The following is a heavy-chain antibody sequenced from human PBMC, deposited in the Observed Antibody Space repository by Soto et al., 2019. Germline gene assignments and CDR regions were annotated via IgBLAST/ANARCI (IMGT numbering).Heavy chain of an antibody. V-gene: IGHV3-23*01. D-gene: IGHD1-26*01. CDR1: ALTSSSYA. CDR3: AKDSPNRYSGSYYGY. CDR2: ISGSGGST. Sequence: GGSLRPSCPASALTSSSYATSWVRPAPGKGLEWVSAISGSGGSTYYADSVKGRFTISRDNSKNTLYLQMNSLRAEDTAVYYCAKDSPNRYSGSYYGYWGQGTLVTVSS. J-gene: IGHJ4*02.